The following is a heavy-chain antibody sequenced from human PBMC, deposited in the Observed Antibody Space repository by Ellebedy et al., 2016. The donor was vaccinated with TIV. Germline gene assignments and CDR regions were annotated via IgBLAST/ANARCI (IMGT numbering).Heavy chain of an antibody. Sequence: GGSLRLSXAASGFTFKIYAMSWVRQAPGKGLEWVSSIRDSGGSTYYADSVKGRFTISRDNSKNTLYLQMNSLRAEDTAVYYCAKDKRAYSYDLPPGLYDYWGQGTLVTVSS. CDR3: AKDKRAYSYDLPPGLYDY. V-gene: IGHV3-23*01. J-gene: IGHJ4*02. CDR2: IRDSGGST. D-gene: IGHD3/OR15-3a*01. CDR1: GFTFKIYA.